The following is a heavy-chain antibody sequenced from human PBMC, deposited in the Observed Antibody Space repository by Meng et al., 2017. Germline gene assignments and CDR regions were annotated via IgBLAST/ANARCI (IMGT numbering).Heavy chain of an antibody. CDR2: IIPIFGTA. J-gene: IGHJ4*02. D-gene: IGHD7-27*01. Sequence: VTVVESGGGVNKAGSSVKVSCKASGGTFSIYAISWVRQDPGQGLEWMGGIIPIFGTANYAQKFQGRVTITADESTSTAYMELSSLRSEDTAVYYCASNDGTGDRTGGDYWGQGTLVTVSS. V-gene: IGHV1-69*01. CDR3: ASNDGTGDRTGGDY. CDR1: GGTFSIYA.